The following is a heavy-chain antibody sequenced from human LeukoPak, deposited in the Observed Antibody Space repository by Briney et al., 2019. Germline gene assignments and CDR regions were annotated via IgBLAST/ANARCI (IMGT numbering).Heavy chain of an antibody. CDR3: ATKIAAPH. V-gene: IGHV3-11*06. J-gene: IGHJ4*02. CDR2: ISSSGSYT. CDR1: GFTFSDYY. Sequence: GGSLRLSCAASGFTFSDYYMSWIRQAPGKGLEWVSFISSSGSYTLSAGSVKGRFTISRDNAKNSLYLQMSSLTAEDTAVYYCATKIAAPHWGQGTLVTVSS. D-gene: IGHD6-6*01.